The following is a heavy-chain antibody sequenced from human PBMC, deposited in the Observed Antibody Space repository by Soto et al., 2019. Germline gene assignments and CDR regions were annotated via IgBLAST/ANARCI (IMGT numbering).Heavy chain of an antibody. CDR1: GFTFSSYA. D-gene: IGHD4-17*01. J-gene: IGHJ4*02. CDR2: VSAGGGST. Sequence: EVQLLESGGGLVQPGESLRLSCAGSGFTFSSYAMSWVRQAPGKGLEWVSAVSAGGGSTYYADSVKGRFTISRDNPKNTLYLQMISLRTEDTAIYYCATYGRVLDNWGQGTLVTVSS. V-gene: IGHV3-23*01. CDR3: ATYGRVLDN.